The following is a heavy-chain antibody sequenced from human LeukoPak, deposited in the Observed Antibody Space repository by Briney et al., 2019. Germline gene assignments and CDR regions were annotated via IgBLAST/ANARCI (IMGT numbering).Heavy chain of an antibody. J-gene: IGHJ4*02. Sequence: SETLSLTCTVSGGSISSYYWSWIRQPPGKGLEWIGYIYYSGSTNYNPSLKSRVTISVDTSKNQFSLKLSSVTAADTAVYYCALSGYGSGDYWGQGTAVTVSS. CDR3: ALSGYGSGDY. CDR1: GGSISSYY. CDR2: IYYSGST. V-gene: IGHV4-59*01. D-gene: IGHD3-10*01.